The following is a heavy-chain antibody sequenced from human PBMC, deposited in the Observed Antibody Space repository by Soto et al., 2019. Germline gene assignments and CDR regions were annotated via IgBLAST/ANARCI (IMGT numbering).Heavy chain of an antibody. D-gene: IGHD6-13*01. CDR2: LYTGTDT. V-gene: IGHV3-53*01. Sequence: PGGSLRLSCAASGFTVSSTYLTWVRQAPGKGLEWVAILYTGTDTVYADSVKGRFTISRDNAKNSLYLQMNSLRAEDTAVYYCARDAYSSSLNYYYYYGMDVWGQGTTVTVSS. CDR3: ARDAYSSSLNYYYYYGMDV. J-gene: IGHJ6*02. CDR1: GFTVSSTY.